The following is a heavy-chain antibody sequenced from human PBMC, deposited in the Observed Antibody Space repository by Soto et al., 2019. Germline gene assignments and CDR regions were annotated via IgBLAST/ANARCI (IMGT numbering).Heavy chain of an antibody. CDR2: IYTSGGT. V-gene: IGHV4-4*07. CDR3: ASHNPRGDYYYYGMDV. J-gene: IGHJ6*02. Sequence: PSETLSLTCTVSGGSISSYYWSWIRQPAGKGLEWIGRIYTSGGTNYNPSLKSRVTMSVDTSKNQFSLKLSSVTAADTAVYYCASHNPRGDYYYYGMDVWGQGTTVTVSS. D-gene: IGHD1-20*01. CDR1: GGSISSYY.